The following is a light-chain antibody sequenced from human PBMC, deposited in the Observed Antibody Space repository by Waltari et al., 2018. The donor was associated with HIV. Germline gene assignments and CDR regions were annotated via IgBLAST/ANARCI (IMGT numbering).Light chain of an antibody. CDR3: QVWDIKTASFV. J-gene: IGLJ1*01. V-gene: IGLV3-1*01. Sequence: SYDVTQPPSVSVSPAQTAIIYGSGKTLGEKYVSWYQQKPGQAPVLVIYKDTERPSGIPNRFSGSSSATTATLSISGTQFIDEADYFCQVWDIKTASFVFGGGTKVTVL. CDR2: KDT. CDR1: TLGEKY.